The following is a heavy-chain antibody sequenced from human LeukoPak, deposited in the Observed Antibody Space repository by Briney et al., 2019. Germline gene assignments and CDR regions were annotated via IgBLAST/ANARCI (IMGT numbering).Heavy chain of an antibody. Sequence: GGSLRLSCAASGFTLSSYWMHWVRQAPGKGLVWVSGINSDGGSTRYADPVKGRFIITRDNAKNMLYLQMNSLRAEDTAVYYCASMNGHAFDIWGQGKRVTVSS. J-gene: IGHJ3*02. CDR1: GFTLSSYW. CDR2: INSDGGST. CDR3: ASMNGHAFDI. D-gene: IGHD2-8*01. V-gene: IGHV3-74*01.